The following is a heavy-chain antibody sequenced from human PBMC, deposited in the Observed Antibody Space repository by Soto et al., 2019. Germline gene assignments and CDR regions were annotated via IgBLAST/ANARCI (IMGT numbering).Heavy chain of an antibody. CDR3: ARWTQLEPRFDY. Sequence: PSETLSLTCTVSGGSISSGGYYWSWIRQHPGKGLEWIGYIYYSGSTYYNPSLKSRVTISVDTSKNQFSLKLSSVTAAYTAVYYCARWTQLEPRFDYWGQATLVTVSS. J-gene: IGHJ4*02. CDR1: GGSISSGGYY. CDR2: IYYSGST. V-gene: IGHV4-31*03. D-gene: IGHD1-1*01.